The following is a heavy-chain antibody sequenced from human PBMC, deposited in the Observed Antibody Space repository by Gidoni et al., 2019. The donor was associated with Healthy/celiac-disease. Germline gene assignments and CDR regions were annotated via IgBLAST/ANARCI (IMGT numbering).Heavy chain of an antibody. V-gene: IGHV3-23*01. CDR3: ANPIQADDYYYGMDV. CDR2: ISGSGGST. CDR1: GFTFSSYA. D-gene: IGHD1-1*01. J-gene: IGHJ6*02. Sequence: EVQLLESGGGLVQPGGSLRLSCAASGFTFSSYAMGWVRQAPGKGLEWFSAISGSGGSTYYADSVKGRFTISRDNSKNTLYLQMNSLRAEDTAVYYCANPIQADDYYYGMDVWGQGTTVTVSS.